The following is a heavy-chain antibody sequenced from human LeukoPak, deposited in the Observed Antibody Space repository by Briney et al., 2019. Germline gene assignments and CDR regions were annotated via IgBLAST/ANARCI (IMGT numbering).Heavy chain of an antibody. Sequence: KSSQTLSLTCAVYGGSFSGYYWSWIRQPPGKGLEWIGEINHSGSTNYNPSLKSRVTISVDASKSQCSLKLSSVTAADTAVYYCTGEGYYGSGRLTDFWGQGTLVTVSS. D-gene: IGHD3-10*01. V-gene: IGHV4-34*01. CDR2: INHSGST. J-gene: IGHJ4*02. CDR3: TGEGYYGSGRLTDF. CDR1: GGSFSGYY.